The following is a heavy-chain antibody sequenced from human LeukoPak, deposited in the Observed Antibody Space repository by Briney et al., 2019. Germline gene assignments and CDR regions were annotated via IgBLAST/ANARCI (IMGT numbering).Heavy chain of an antibody. D-gene: IGHD3-16*02. J-gene: IGHJ3*02. CDR1: GFTFRNYG. CDR3: AKAMYDYVWGSYRPGAFDI. V-gene: IGHV3-30*02. CDR2: IWYDGSNK. Sequence: GGSLRLSCAASGFTFRNYGMHWVRQAPGKGLEWVAVIWYDGSNKYYADSVKGRFTISRDNSKNTLYLQMNSLRAEDTAVYYCAKAMYDYVWGSYRPGAFDIWGHGTMVTVSS.